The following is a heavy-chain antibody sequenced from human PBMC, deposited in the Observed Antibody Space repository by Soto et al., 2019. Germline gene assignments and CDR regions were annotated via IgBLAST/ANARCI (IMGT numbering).Heavy chain of an antibody. D-gene: IGHD6-13*01. V-gene: IGHV4-59*01. CDR2: IYYSGST. Sequence: SETLSLTCTVSGGSISSYYWSWIRQPPGKGLEWIGYIYYSGSTNYNPSLKSRVTISVDTSKNQFSLKLSSVTAADTAVYYCARGTLWGSSSWYGDYYYMDGWGQGTTVTVYS. J-gene: IGHJ6*03. CDR1: GGSISSYY. CDR3: ARGTLWGSSSWYGDYYYMDG.